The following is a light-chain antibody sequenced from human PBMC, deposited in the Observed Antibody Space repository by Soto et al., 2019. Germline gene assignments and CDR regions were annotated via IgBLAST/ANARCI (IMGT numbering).Light chain of an antibody. CDR1: QSVSSNY. V-gene: IGKV3-20*01. Sequence: EIVLTQSPGTLSLSPGERATLSCRASQSVSSNYLAWYQQQPGQAPRLLIYGASSRATGIPDRFSGSGSGTDFTLTISRLEPEDVAVYYWQQYGSSPLTFGGGTKVEVK. CDR3: QQYGSSPLT. CDR2: GAS. J-gene: IGKJ4*01.